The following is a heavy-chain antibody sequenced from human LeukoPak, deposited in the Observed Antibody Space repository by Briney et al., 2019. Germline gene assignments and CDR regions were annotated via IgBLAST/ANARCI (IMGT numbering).Heavy chain of an antibody. D-gene: IGHD3-9*01. CDR1: GFTFSTCA. CDR2: IKTDGSEK. CDR3: ARDYTGYFP. Sequence: GGSLRLSCAASGFTFSTCAMSWVRQAPGKGLEWVANIKTDGSEKYYVDSVKGRFTISRDSAKNSLYLQMNSLRAEDTAVYYCARDYTGYFPWGQGTLVIVSS. V-gene: IGHV3-7*03. J-gene: IGHJ5*02.